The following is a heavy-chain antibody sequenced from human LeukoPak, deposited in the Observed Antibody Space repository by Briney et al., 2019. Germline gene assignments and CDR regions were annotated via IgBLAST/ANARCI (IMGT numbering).Heavy chain of an antibody. D-gene: IGHD4-23*01. CDR1: GFTFSSYG. J-gene: IGHJ3*02. V-gene: IGHV3-30*02. CDR3: AKGMTTVVNDAFDI. Sequence: PGGSLRLSCAASGFTFSSYGMHWVRQAPGKGLEWVAFIRYDGSNKYYADSVKGRFTISRDNSKNMLYLQMNSLRAEDTAVYYCAKGMTTVVNDAFDIWGQGTMVTVSS. CDR2: IRYDGSNK.